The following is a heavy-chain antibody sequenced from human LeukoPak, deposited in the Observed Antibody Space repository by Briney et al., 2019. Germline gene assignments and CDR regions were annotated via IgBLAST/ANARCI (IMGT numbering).Heavy chain of an antibody. CDR2: VDSYGGGT. D-gene: IGHD3-10*01. CDR3: TRDHWGENY. Sequence: GASVKVSCKASGYTFTGYYIHWVRQAPGQGLEWMGWVDSYGGGTRYAEKFQGRVTMTRDTSISTVYMELSGLKSDDTAVYYCTRDHWGENYWGQGTLVTVSS. V-gene: IGHV1-2*02. CDR1: GYTFTGYY. J-gene: IGHJ4*02.